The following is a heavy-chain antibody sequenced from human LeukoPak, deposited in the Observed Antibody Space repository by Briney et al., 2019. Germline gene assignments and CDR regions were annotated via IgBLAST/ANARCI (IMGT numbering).Heavy chain of an antibody. D-gene: IGHD5-18*01. Sequence: ASVTVSCKASGYTFTSYGISWVRQAPGQGLEWMGWISAYNGNTNYAQKLQGRVTMTTDTSTSTAYMELRSLRSDDTVVYYCARDVYSYGSYYFDYWGQGTLVTVSS. J-gene: IGHJ4*02. CDR1: GYTFTSYG. V-gene: IGHV1-18*01. CDR2: ISAYNGNT. CDR3: ARDVYSYGSYYFDY.